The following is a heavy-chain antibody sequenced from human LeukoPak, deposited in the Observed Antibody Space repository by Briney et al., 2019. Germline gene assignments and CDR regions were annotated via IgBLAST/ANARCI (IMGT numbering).Heavy chain of an antibody. V-gene: IGHV3-23*01. CDR3: IRHNNGRSPFHI. Sequence: GGSLRLSCAASGFTFNSYPMDWVRQAPGKGLEWVSAISDSGGNTYYADSVRGRFTISRDNSKNPLYLQMHSLRAEDTAIYYCIRHNNGRSPFHIWGQGTMVAVSS. J-gene: IGHJ3*02. CDR1: GFTFNSYP. CDR2: ISDSGGNT. D-gene: IGHD1-14*01.